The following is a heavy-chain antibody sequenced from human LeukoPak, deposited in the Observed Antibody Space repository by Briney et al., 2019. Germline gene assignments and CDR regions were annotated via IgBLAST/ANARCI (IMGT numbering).Heavy chain of an antibody. CDR1: GYTFTDFY. Sequence: ASVKVSCKASGYTFTDFYMQWVRQAPGQGLEWMGWINPNSGGTNYAQKFQGRVTMTRDTSISTAYMELSRLRSDDTAVYYCARGGYYDFWSGYRGKQGYYYGMDVWGQGTTVTVSS. V-gene: IGHV1-2*02. CDR3: ARGGYYDFWSGYRGKQGYYYGMDV. CDR2: INPNSGGT. J-gene: IGHJ6*02. D-gene: IGHD3-3*01.